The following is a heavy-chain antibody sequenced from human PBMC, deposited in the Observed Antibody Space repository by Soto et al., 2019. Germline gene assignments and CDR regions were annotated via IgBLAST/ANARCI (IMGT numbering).Heavy chain of an antibody. D-gene: IGHD6-25*01. Sequence: SETLSLTCAVYGGSFSGYYWSWIRQPPGKGLEWIGEINHSGSTNYNPSLKSRVTISVDTSKNQFSLKLSSVTAADTAVYYCARAERGGPAAPNDAFDIWGQGTMVTVSS. CDR3: ARAERGGPAAPNDAFDI. CDR1: GGSFSGYY. CDR2: INHSGST. V-gene: IGHV4-34*01. J-gene: IGHJ3*02.